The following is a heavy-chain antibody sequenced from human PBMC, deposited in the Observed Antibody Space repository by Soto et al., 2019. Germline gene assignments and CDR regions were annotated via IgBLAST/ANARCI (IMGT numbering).Heavy chain of an antibody. CDR3: ARARLDTPALDY. CDR1: GFTFSSYA. J-gene: IGHJ4*02. CDR2: ISYDGSNK. D-gene: IGHD2-2*01. V-gene: IGHV3-30-3*01. Sequence: QVQLLESGGGLVQPGRYLRLSCAASGFTFSSYAMHWVRQAPGKGLEWVAVISYDGSNKYYADSVKGRFTISRDNSKNTRYLQMNSLRAEDTAVYYCARARLDTPALDYWGQGTLVTVSS.